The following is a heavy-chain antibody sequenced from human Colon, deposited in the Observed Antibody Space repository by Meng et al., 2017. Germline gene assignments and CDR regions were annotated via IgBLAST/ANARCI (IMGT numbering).Heavy chain of an antibody. J-gene: IGHJ4*02. CDR2: ISYSGNS. CDR1: GGSLSSGNNY. CDR3: ATGPGYSSGLDS. V-gene: IGHV4-61*01. D-gene: IGHD6-19*01. Sequence: QGRLQESGPGLVRPSETLSLTCTVSGGSLSSGNNYWSWIRQAPGKGLEWIGYISYSGNSLYNPSLKSRVDISTDTSRRQCSLKFNSVTAADTAIYYCATGPGYSSGLDSWGRGALVTVSS.